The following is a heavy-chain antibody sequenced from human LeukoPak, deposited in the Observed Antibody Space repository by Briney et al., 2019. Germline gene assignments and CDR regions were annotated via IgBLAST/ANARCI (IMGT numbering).Heavy chain of an antibody. Sequence: GSLRLSCAASGFSFSDSYMSWIRQAPGKGLEWVSYISSSGTTIHYADSVKGRFTISRDNAKNSLYLQMNSLRAEDTAVYYCARQMGTISYNFDYWGQGTLVTVSS. CDR3: ARQMGTISYNFDY. D-gene: IGHD5-24*01. CDR1: GFSFSDSY. J-gene: IGHJ4*02. CDR2: ISSSGTTI. V-gene: IGHV3-11*01.